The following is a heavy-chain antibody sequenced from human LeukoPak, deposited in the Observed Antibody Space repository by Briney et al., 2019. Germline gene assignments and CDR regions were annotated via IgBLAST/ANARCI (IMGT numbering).Heavy chain of an antibody. CDR1: GFTSTNYA. D-gene: IGHD5-12*01. CDR2: LIGSSGST. J-gene: IGHJ4*02. V-gene: IGHV3-23*01. Sequence: GGSLRLSCAASGFTSTNYAMNWVRQAPGKGLEWVSILIGSSGSTDYADSVKGRFTISRDTSKNALFLQMNSLRAEDTAIYYCAKGAYDYIEMGYFDSWGQGTLVTVSS. CDR3: AKGAYDYIEMGYFDS.